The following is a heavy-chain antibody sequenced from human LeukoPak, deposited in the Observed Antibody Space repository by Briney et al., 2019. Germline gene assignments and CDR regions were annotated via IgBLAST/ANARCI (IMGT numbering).Heavy chain of an antibody. J-gene: IGHJ4*02. Sequence: PGGSLRLSCAASGFTFSSYSVNWVRQAPGKGLEWVSSISSSSYIYYADSVKGRFTISRDNAKNSLYLQMNSLRAEDTAVYYCATLLPGYWGQGTLVTVSS. CDR1: GFTFSSYS. CDR2: ISSSSYI. CDR3: ATLLPGY. V-gene: IGHV3-21*01.